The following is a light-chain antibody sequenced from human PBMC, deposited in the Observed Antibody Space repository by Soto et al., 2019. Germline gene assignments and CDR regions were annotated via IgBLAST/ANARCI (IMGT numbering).Light chain of an antibody. CDR3: CSYTSSSTLRV. CDR2: EDT. J-gene: IGLJ1*01. Sequence: QSALTQPAYVTGSLGQSITISCTGTSRDVGNYNLVSWYQYLPGKAPKLIIYEDTKRPSGVSNRLSGSKSGNTASLTISGLQADDEADYYCCSYTSSSTLRVFGTGTKLTVL. V-gene: IGLV2-14*02. CDR1: SRDVGNYNL.